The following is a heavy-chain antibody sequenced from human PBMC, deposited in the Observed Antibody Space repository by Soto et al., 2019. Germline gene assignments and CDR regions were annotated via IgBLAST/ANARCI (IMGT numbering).Heavy chain of an antibody. CDR2: ISAYNGNT. CDR1: GYTFTSYG. V-gene: IGHV1-18*01. Sequence: PSVKVSCKASGYTFTSYGISWVRQAPGQGLEWMGWISAYNGNTNYAQKLQGRVTMTTDTSTSTAYMELRSLRSDDTAVYYCARKLGYCSGGSCSPDYYYGMDVWGQGTTVTVSS. CDR3: ARKLGYCSGGSCSPDYYYGMDV. D-gene: IGHD2-15*01. J-gene: IGHJ6*02.